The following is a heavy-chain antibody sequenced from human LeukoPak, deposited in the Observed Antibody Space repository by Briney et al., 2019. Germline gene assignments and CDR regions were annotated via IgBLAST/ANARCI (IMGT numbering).Heavy chain of an antibody. V-gene: IGHV3-7*01. Sequence: GGSLRLSCAASGFTFSSYWMSWVRQAPGKGLEWVADIKQDGSEKHYVDSVKGRFTISRDNAKNSLYLQMNSLRAEDTAVYYCARETDDYVWGSYRYTGTDDWGQGTLVTVSS. D-gene: IGHD3-16*02. CDR2: IKQDGSEK. CDR1: GFTFSSYW. CDR3: ARETDDYVWGSYRYTGTDD. J-gene: IGHJ4*02.